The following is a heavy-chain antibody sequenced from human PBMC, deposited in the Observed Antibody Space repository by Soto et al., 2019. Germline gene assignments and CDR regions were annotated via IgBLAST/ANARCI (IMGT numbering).Heavy chain of an antibody. CDR3: ARKRLLLRASVYGMDV. CDR1: GGFLSEHY. CDR2: IDHGGST. Sequence: SNPLSLTCTFYGGFLSEHYWTWIRQPPGKGLEWIGEIDHGGSTNYNPSLKSRVTMSVDTSQNQFSLRLSSVTAADTAMYYCARKRLLLRASVYGMDVWGQGTPVTVSS. D-gene: IGHD2-15*01. J-gene: IGHJ6*02. V-gene: IGHV4-34*01.